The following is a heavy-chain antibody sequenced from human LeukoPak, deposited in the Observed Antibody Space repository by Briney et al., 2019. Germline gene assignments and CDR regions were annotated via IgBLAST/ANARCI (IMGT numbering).Heavy chain of an antibody. Sequence: GGSLRLSCAASGFTFSNAWMSWVRQAPGKGLEWVGRIKSKTDGGTTDYAAPVKGRFTISRDDSKNTLYLQMNGLKTEDTAVYYCTTGSGGSPEWDWGQGTLVTVSS. D-gene: IGHD3-10*01. J-gene: IGHJ4*02. CDR1: GFTFSNAW. V-gene: IGHV3-15*01. CDR3: TTGSGGSPEWD. CDR2: IKSKTDGGTT.